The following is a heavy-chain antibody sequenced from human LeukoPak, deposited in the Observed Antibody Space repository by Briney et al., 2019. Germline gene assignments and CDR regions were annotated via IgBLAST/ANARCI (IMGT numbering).Heavy chain of an antibody. V-gene: IGHV7-4-1*02. CDR3: ARGHSGYSYGPDAFDI. J-gene: IGHJ3*02. D-gene: IGHD5-18*01. CDR1: GYTFTSYA. Sequence: ASVKVSCKASGYTFTSYAMNWVRPAPGQGLEWMGWINTNTGNPTYAQGFTGRFVFSLDTSVSTAYLQISSLKAEDTAVYYCARGHSGYSYGPDAFDIWGQGTMVTVSS. CDR2: INTNTGNP.